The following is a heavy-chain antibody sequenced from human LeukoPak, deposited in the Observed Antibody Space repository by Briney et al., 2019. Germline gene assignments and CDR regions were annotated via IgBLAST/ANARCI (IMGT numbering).Heavy chain of an antibody. Sequence: GGSLRLSCAASGCTFSSYAMSWVRQAPGKGLEWVSAISAGGGSTSYADPVKGRFTISRDNSKNTLSLQMHSLRAEDTAVYYCAAGKYYFDYWGQGALVTVSS. V-gene: IGHV3-23*01. D-gene: IGHD1-1*01. J-gene: IGHJ4*02. CDR2: ISAGGGST. CDR3: AAGKYYFDY. CDR1: GCTFSSYA.